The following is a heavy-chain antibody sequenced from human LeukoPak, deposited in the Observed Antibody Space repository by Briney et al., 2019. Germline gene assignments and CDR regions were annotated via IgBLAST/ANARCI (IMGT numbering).Heavy chain of an antibody. Sequence: SETLSLTCIVSNGSIGGNYWSWIRQPPGKGLEWIGYIYSSGSTNYNPSLKSRVTISVDTSKNQFSLKLSSVTAADTAVYYCARTAVATITLFDYWGQGTLVTVSS. CDR2: IYSSGST. CDR3: ARTAVATITLFDY. D-gene: IGHD5-24*01. CDR1: NGSIGGNY. V-gene: IGHV4-59*01. J-gene: IGHJ4*02.